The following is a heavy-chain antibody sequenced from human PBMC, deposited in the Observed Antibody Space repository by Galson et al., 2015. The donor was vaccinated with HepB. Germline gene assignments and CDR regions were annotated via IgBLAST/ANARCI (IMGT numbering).Heavy chain of an antibody. CDR2: ISSSSSYI. V-gene: IGHV3-21*01. J-gene: IGHJ4*02. CDR1: GFTFSSYS. Sequence: SLRLSCAASGFTFSSYSMNWVRQAPGKGLEWVSSISSSSSYIYYADSVKGRFTISRDNAKNSLYLQMNSLRAEDTAVYYCARDGSITLTDYWGQGTLVTVSS. CDR3: ARDGSITLTDY.